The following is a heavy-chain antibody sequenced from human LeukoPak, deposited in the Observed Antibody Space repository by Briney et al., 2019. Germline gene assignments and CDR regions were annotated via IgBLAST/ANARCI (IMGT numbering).Heavy chain of an antibody. J-gene: IGHJ4*02. CDR2: INAGNGNT. CDR3: ARDGLETDWTT. CDR1: GYTFTSYA. Sequence: ASVKVSCKASGYTFTSYAMHWVRQAPGQRLEWMGWINAGNGNTEYSQKFQGRVTITRDTSASTAYMELSSLRSEDTAVYYCARDGLETDWTTWGQGTLVTVSS. D-gene: IGHD3/OR15-3a*01. V-gene: IGHV1-3*01.